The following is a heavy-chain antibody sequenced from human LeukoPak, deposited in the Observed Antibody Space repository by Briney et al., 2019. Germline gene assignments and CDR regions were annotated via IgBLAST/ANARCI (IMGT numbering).Heavy chain of an antibody. CDR3: ARGCGITIFGVVIIRLRFGP. CDR2: INHSGST. Sequence: PSETLSLTCAVYGGSFSGYYWSWIRQPPGKGPEWIGEINHSGSTNYNPSLKSRVTISVDTSKNQFSLKLSSVTAADTAVYYCARGCGITIFGVVIIRLRFGPWGQGTLVTVSS. J-gene: IGHJ5*02. D-gene: IGHD3-3*01. V-gene: IGHV4-34*01. CDR1: GGSFSGYY.